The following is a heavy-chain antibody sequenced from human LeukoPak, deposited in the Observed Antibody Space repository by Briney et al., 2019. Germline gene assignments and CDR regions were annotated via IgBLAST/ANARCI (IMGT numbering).Heavy chain of an antibody. J-gene: IGHJ4*02. D-gene: IGHD3-3*01. CDR3: AKERLGIFGALGY. V-gene: IGHV3-30*18. CDR1: GFTFSSYG. Sequence: GGSLRLSCAASGFTFSSYGTHWVRQAPGKGLEWVAVISYDGSNKYYADSVKGRLTISRDNSKNTLYLQMNSLRAEDTAVYYCAKERLGIFGALGYWGQGTLVTVSS. CDR2: ISYDGSNK.